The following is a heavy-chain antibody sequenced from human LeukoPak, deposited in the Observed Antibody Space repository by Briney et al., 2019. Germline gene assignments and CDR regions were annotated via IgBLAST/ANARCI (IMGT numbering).Heavy chain of an antibody. CDR2: IYYSGST. CDR1: GVXISSSSYY. D-gene: IGHD2-21*01. J-gene: IGHJ4*02. Sequence: SETLSLTCIVSGVXISSSSYYWGWIRQPPGKGLEWIGSIYYSGSTYYNPSLKSRVTISVDTSKNQFSLKLSSVTAADTAVYYCARLWSSGGYFDYWGQGTLVTVSS. CDR3: ARLWSSGGYFDY. V-gene: IGHV4-39*01.